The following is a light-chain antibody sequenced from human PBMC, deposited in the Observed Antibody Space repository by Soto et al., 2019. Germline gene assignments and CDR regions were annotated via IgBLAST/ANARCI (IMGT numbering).Light chain of an antibody. Sequence: EIVMTQSPATLSVSPGERATLSCRASQSVSGNLAWYEQKFGQAPRLLIYGASTRVTGIPARFSGSGSGTEFTLTISSLQSEDFAVYYCQQYNKWPLTCGGGTKVEIK. CDR3: QQYNKWPLT. V-gene: IGKV3-15*01. J-gene: IGKJ4*01. CDR2: GAS. CDR1: QSVSGN.